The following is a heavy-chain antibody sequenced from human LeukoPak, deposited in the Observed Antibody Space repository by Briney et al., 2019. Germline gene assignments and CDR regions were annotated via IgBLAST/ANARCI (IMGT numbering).Heavy chain of an antibody. CDR3: ASRLEDGDSTDAFDI. J-gene: IGHJ3*02. CDR2: IIPILGIA. D-gene: IGHD4-17*01. V-gene: IGHV1-69*04. CDR1: GGTFSSYA. Sequence: GASVKVSCKASGGTFSSYAISWVRQAPGQGLEWMGRIIPILGIANYAQKFQGRVTITADKSTSTAYMELSSLRSEDTAVYYCASRLEDGDSTDAFDIWGQGTMVTVSS.